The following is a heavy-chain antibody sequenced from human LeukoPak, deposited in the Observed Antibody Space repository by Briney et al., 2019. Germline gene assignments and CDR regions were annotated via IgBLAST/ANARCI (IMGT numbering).Heavy chain of an antibody. CDR1: GFTFSGSA. Sequence: GGSLRLSCAASGFTFSGSAMHWVRQASGKGLEWVGRIRSKANSYATAYAASVKGRFTISRDDSKNTAYLQMNSLKTEDTAVYYCTGGVRDVNYWGQGTLVTVSS. CDR3: TGGVRDVNY. CDR2: IRSKANSYAT. J-gene: IGHJ4*02. V-gene: IGHV3-73*01. D-gene: IGHD5-24*01.